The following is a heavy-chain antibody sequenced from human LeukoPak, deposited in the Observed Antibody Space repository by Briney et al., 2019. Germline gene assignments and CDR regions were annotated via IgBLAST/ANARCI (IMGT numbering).Heavy chain of an antibody. V-gene: IGHV4-39*07. CDR2: IYYSGST. CDR1: GGSIRSRTFY. CDR3: ARRHGLRAFDY. J-gene: IGHJ4*02. Sequence: PSETLSLTCTVSGGSIRSRTFYWAWIRQSPGKGLEWIGNIYYSGSTYYKTSLKSRVTISVDTSKNQFSLKLSSVTAADTAVYYCARRHGLRAFDYWGQGTLVTVSS.